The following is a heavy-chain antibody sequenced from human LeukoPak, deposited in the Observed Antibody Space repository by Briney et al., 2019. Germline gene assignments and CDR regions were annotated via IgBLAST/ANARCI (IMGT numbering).Heavy chain of an antibody. CDR2: ISYDGSNK. D-gene: IGHD6-19*01. CDR1: GFTFSSYG. Sequence: GGSLRLSCAASGFTFSSYGMHWVRQAPGKGLEWVAVISYDGSNKYYADSVKGRFTISGDNSKNTLYLQMNSLRAEDTAVYYCAKALAWGAVADPFDYWGQGTLVTVSS. J-gene: IGHJ4*02. V-gene: IGHV3-30*18. CDR3: AKALAWGAVADPFDY.